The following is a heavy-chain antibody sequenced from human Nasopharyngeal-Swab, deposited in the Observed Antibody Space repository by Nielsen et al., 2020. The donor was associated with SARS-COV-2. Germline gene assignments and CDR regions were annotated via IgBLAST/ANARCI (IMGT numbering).Heavy chain of an antibody. Sequence: GESLKISCAASGFSFSTYNMNWVRQAPGKGLVWVSHIDVDGSTTNYADSVQGRFTISRDNAKNTLSLQMNSLRDEDSAMYYCTRGGYTHSMDVWGQGTTVTVSS. J-gene: IGHJ6*02. CDR3: TRGGYTHSMDV. D-gene: IGHD5-18*01. CDR1: GFSFSTYN. CDR2: IDVDGSTT. V-gene: IGHV3-74*01.